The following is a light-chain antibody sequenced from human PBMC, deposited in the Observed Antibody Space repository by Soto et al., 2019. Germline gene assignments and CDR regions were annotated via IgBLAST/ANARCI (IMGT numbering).Light chain of an antibody. Sequence: QSALTQPASVSGSPGPSIAISCTGTSSDGGGYNTVSWYQQYPGKAPKLMIHDVSNRPSGVSHRFSGSKSGNTASLTISGLQAEDEADYYCSSLTSSRSQVFGSGTKLSVL. V-gene: IGLV2-14*01. CDR1: SSDGGGYNT. CDR3: SSLTSSRSQV. CDR2: DVS. J-gene: IGLJ1*01.